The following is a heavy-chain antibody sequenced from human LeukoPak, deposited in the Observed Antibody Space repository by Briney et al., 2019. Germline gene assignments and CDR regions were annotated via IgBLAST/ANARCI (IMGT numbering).Heavy chain of an antibody. V-gene: IGHV1-69*13. D-gene: IGHD1-26*01. CDR2: IIPIFGTA. J-gene: IGHJ4*02. CDR1: GGTFSSYA. CDR3: ANFGSYYEYYFDY. Sequence: ASVKVSCKASGGTFSSYAISWVRQAPGQGLEWMGGIIPIFGTANYAQKFQGRVTITADESTSTAYVELSSLRSEDTAVYYCANFGSYYEYYFDYWGQGTLVTVSS.